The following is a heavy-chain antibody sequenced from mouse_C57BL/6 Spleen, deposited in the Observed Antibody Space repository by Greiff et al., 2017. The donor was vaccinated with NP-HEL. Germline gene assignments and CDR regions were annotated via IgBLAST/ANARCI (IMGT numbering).Heavy chain of an antibody. J-gene: IGHJ4*01. CDR3: ARGGYEDYAMDY. V-gene: IGHV1-80*01. Sequence: QFQLQQSGAELVKPRASVQISSKASGYAFRSYWTNCVKQRPGKGLEWIWQIYPGDVDTNYNGKFKGKATLTADKSSSTVYMQLSSLTYEDSAVYVCARGGYEDYAMDYWGQGTSVTVSS. CDR2: IYPGDVDT. D-gene: IGHD2-10*02. CDR1: GYAFRSYW.